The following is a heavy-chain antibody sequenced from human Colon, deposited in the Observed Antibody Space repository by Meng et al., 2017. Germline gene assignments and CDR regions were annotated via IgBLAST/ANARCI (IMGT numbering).Heavy chain of an antibody. CDR1: GYTFTSYA. J-gene: IGHJ4*02. V-gene: IGHV7-4-1*02. CDR3: ARLYCSGGSCYTIDY. D-gene: IGHD2-15*01. Sequence: QMQRVRSGCELKKPGDAVKVSCKASGYTFTSYAMNWVRQAPGQGLEWMGWINTNTGNPTYAQGFTGRFVVALDSSVSTAYLQISSLKAADTAVYYCARLYCSGGSCYTIDYWGQGTLVTVSS. CDR2: INTNTGNP.